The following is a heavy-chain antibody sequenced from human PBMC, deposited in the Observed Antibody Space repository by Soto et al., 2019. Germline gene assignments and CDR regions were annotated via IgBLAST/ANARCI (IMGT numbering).Heavy chain of an antibody. D-gene: IGHD6-19*01. CDR3: AREQGVAGPIDY. Sequence: EVQLVESGGGLVQPGGSLRLSCAASGFTFSSYEMNWVRQAPGKGLEWVSYISSSGSTIYYADSVKGRFTISRDNAKNSLYLQMNSLRAEDTAVYYCAREQGVAGPIDYWGQGTLVTVSS. J-gene: IGHJ4*02. V-gene: IGHV3-48*03. CDR2: ISSSGSTI. CDR1: GFTFSSYE.